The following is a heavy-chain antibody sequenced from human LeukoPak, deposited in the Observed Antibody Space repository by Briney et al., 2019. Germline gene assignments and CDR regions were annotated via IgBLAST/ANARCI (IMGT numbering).Heavy chain of an antibody. D-gene: IGHD7-27*01. CDR3: AGAPWGPYDF. Sequence: SQTLSLTCTVSGGSISSGSYYWSWIRQPAGKGLEWIGRIYTSGSTNYNPSLKSRVTISIDTSKNQFSLKVGSVTAADTAVYYCAGAPWGPYDFWGQGTLVTVSS. CDR2: IYTSGST. CDR1: GGSISSGSYY. V-gene: IGHV4-61*02. J-gene: IGHJ4*02.